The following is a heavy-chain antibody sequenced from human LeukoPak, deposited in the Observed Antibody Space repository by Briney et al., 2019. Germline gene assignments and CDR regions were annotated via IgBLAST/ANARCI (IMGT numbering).Heavy chain of an antibody. Sequence: ASVKVSCKASGYTFTAYTLHWVRLAPGQGLEWMGWINPNSGGTKYAQKFQGRVTMTRDTSISTAYMELSRLRSDDTAVYYYARVLGYSTSSLDYWGQGTLVTVSS. CDR2: INPNSGGT. CDR3: ARVLGYSTSSLDY. V-gene: IGHV1-2*02. D-gene: IGHD6-6*01. CDR1: GYTFTAYT. J-gene: IGHJ4*02.